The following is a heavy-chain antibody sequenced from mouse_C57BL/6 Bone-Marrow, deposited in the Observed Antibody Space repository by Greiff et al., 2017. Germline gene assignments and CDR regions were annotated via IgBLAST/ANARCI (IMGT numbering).Heavy chain of an antibody. Sequence: DVHLVESGGGLVKPGGSLKLSCAASGFTFSSYAMSWVRQTPEKRLEWVATISDGGSYTYYPDNVKGRFTISRDNAKNNLYLQMSHLKSEDTAMYYCAREIGASAPRRSVAYWGQGTLVTVSA. J-gene: IGHJ3*01. V-gene: IGHV5-4*01. D-gene: IGHD3-1*01. CDR1: GFTFSSYA. CDR3: AREIGASAPRRSVAY. CDR2: ISDGGSYT.